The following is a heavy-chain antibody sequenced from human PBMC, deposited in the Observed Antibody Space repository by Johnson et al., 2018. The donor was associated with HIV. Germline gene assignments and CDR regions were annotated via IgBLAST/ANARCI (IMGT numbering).Heavy chain of an antibody. Sequence: QVQLVESGGGVVQPGGSLRLSCAASGFTFSSYGMHWVRQAPGKGLEWVAFIRYEGSNNYYADSVKGRFTIPRDNAKNTLYLQMNSLRAADTAVYYCAKVRGWSDDAFDIWGQGTMVTVSS. D-gene: IGHD5-12*01. CDR2: IRYEGSNN. CDR1: GFTFSSYG. CDR3: AKVRGWSDDAFDI. V-gene: IGHV3-30*02. J-gene: IGHJ3*02.